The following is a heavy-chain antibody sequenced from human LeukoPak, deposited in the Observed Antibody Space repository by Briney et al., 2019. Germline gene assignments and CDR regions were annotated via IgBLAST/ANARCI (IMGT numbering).Heavy chain of an antibody. J-gene: IGHJ4*02. CDR3: ATFASYYFDY. CDR1: GFTFSSYS. CDR2: IYSGGST. V-gene: IGHV3-66*01. Sequence: PGGSLRLSCAASGFTFSSYSMNWVRQAPGKGLEWVSVIYSGGSTYYADSVKGRFTISRDNSKNTLYLQMNSLRAEDTAVYYCATFASYYFDYWGQGTLVTVSS.